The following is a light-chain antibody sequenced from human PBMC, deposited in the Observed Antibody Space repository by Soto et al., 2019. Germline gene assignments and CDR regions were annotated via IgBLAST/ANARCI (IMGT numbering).Light chain of an antibody. J-gene: IGKJ5*01. Sequence: DIQLTQSPSFLSASVGDRVTITCRASQGISSFLAWYQEKPGEPPKLLIYDALTLQSGVPSRFSGSGSRTEFTLTISSLQPEDFATYYCQQLDSYPITFGQGTRLEIK. CDR3: QQLDSYPIT. CDR1: QGISSF. CDR2: DAL. V-gene: IGKV1-9*01.